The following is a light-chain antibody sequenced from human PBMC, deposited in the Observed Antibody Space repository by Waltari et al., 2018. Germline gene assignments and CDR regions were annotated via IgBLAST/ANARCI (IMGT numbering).Light chain of an antibody. V-gene: IGLV2-18*02. Sequence: QSALTQPPSVSVSPGQSVTLSCPGTNSDVGGFHPVSWYQQAPGSAPKLIIYDVSNRPSGVPDRFSGSKSGNTASLTISGLQAEDEADYYCSSYTRRSTLVFGGGTKLTVL. J-gene: IGLJ2*01. CDR1: NSDVGGFHP. CDR3: SSYTRRSTLV. CDR2: DVS.